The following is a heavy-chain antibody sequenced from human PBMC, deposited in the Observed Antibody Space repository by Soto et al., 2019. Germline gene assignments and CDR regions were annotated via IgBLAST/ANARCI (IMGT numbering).Heavy chain of an antibody. J-gene: IGHJ5*02. Sequence: SETLSLTCAVYGGSFSGYYWSWIRQPPGKGLEWIGEINHSGSTNYNPSLKSRVTISVDTSKNQFSLRLSSVTAADTAVYYCARHGSIIYWFDPWGQGTLVTVSS. CDR3: ARHGSIIYWFDP. CDR2: INHSGST. CDR1: GGSFSGYY. V-gene: IGHV4-34*01. D-gene: IGHD1-26*01.